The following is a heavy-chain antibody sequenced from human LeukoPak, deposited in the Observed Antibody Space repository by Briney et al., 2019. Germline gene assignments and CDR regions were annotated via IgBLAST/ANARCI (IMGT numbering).Heavy chain of an antibody. CDR3: ARRDSSGYDS. CDR2: ISSSSSYI. J-gene: IGHJ4*02. V-gene: IGHV3-21*01. Sequence: PGGSLRLSCAASGFTFSSYSMNWVRQAPGKGLEWVSSISSSSSYIYYADSVKGRFTISRDNAKNSLYLQMNSLRAEDTAVYYCARRDSSGYDSWGQGTLDTVSS. CDR1: GFTFSSYS. D-gene: IGHD3-22*01.